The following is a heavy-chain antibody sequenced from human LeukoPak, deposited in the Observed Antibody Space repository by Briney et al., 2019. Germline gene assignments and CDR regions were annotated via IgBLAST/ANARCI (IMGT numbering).Heavy chain of an antibody. Sequence: GGTLRLSCAASGFTFSSYGMGWVRQAPGKGLEWVSAISGSGDSTYYADSVKGRFTISRDNSKSTLYLQMNSLRAEDTAVYYCAREGGTYYDFWSGHPWFDPWGQGTLVTVSS. J-gene: IGHJ5*02. V-gene: IGHV3-23*01. CDR3: AREGGTYYDFWSGHPWFDP. CDR1: GFTFSSYG. CDR2: ISGSGDST. D-gene: IGHD3-3*01.